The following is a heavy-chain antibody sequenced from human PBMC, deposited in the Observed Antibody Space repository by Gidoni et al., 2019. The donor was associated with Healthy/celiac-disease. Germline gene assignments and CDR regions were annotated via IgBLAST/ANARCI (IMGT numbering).Heavy chain of an antibody. CDR3: ARDHCSGGSCLSWFDP. CDR1: GGTFSRYA. D-gene: IGHD2-15*01. CDR2: IIPIFGTA. Sequence: QVQLVQSGAEVKKPGSSVKVSCKASGGTFSRYAISWVRQAPGQGLEWMGGIIPIFGTANYAQKFQGRVTITADESTSTAYMELSSLRSEDTAVYYCARDHCSGGSCLSWFDPWGQGTLVTVSS. J-gene: IGHJ5*02. V-gene: IGHV1-69*01.